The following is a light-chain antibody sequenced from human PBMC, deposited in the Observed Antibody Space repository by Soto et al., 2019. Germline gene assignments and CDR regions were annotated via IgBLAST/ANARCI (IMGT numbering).Light chain of an antibody. Sequence: EIVLTQSPGTLSLSPGESATLSCRASLSVGRNYLAWFQHKPGQAPRLLIYDASSRATGVPDRFSGSGSGTDFTLTVSRLEPEDFAVYYCQQYAESPLTFGGGTKVDIK. V-gene: IGKV3-20*01. CDR2: DAS. CDR1: LSVGRNY. CDR3: QQYAESPLT. J-gene: IGKJ4*01.